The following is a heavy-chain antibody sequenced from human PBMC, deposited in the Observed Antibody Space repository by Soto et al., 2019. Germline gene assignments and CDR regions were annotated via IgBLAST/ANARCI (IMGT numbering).Heavy chain of an antibody. CDR1: GYTFTGYY. J-gene: IGHJ3*02. CDR2: INPNSGGT. D-gene: IGHD2-2*01. V-gene: IGHV1-2*04. Sequence: QVQLVQSGAEVKKPGASVKVSCKASGYTFTGYYMHWVRQAPGQGLEWMGWINPNSGGTNYAQKFQGWVTMTRDTSISTAYMELSRLRSDDTAVYYCARGRDIVVVPAANDAFDIWGQGTMVTVSS. CDR3: ARGRDIVVVPAANDAFDI.